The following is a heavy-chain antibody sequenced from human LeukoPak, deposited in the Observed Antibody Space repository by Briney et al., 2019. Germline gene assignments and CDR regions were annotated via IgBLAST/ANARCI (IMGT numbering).Heavy chain of an antibody. V-gene: IGHV1-46*01. J-gene: IGHJ4*02. Sequence: ASVKVSCKASGYTFAGYYFHWVRQAPGQGLEWMGLINPSGSSTSNTQKFQGGVTMTRDTSTSTVYMELSSLRSEDTAVYYCARGYCYNSNCYGNFAFWGQGTLVTVSS. D-gene: IGHD2-2*01. CDR2: INPSGSST. CDR1: GYTFAGYY. CDR3: ARGYCYNSNCYGNFAF.